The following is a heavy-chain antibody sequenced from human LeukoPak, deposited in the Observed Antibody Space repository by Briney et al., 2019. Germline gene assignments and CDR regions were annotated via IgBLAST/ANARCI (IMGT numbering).Heavy chain of an antibody. V-gene: IGHV3-21*04. CDR3: AKVGGTVITFGGVIVSYYFDY. Sequence: GGSLRLSCAASGFTFSSYSMNWVRQAPGKGLEWVSSISSSSSYIYYADSVKGRFTISRDNAKNSLYLQMNSLRAEDTAVYYCAKVGGTVITFGGVIVSYYFDYWGQGTLVTVSS. CDR2: ISSSSSYI. CDR1: GFTFSSYS. J-gene: IGHJ4*02. D-gene: IGHD3-16*02.